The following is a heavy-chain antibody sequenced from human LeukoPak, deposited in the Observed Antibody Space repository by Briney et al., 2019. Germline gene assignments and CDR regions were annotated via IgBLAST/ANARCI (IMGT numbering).Heavy chain of an antibody. CDR1: GGSISSYY. CDR3: ARDSTAAAARFDY. Sequence: SETLSLTCTVSGGSISSYYWSWIRQPPGKGLEWIGYIYYSGSTNYNPSLKSRVTISVDTSKNQFSLKLSSVTAADTAVYYCARDSTAAAARFDYWGQGTLVTVSS. D-gene: IGHD6-13*01. V-gene: IGHV4-59*01. CDR2: IYYSGST. J-gene: IGHJ4*02.